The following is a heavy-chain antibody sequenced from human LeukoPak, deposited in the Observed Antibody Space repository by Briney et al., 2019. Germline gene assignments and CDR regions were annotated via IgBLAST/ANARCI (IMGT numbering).Heavy chain of an antibody. Sequence: SVKVSCKASGGTFSSYAISWVRQAPGQGLEWMGGIIPIFGTANYAQKLQGRVTITADESTSTAYMELSSLRSEDTAVYYCAREEGAIVVVPAAPSWFDPWGQGTLVTVSS. CDR3: AREEGAIVVVPAAPSWFDP. CDR2: IIPIFGTA. V-gene: IGHV1-69*13. D-gene: IGHD2-2*01. CDR1: GGTFSSYA. J-gene: IGHJ5*02.